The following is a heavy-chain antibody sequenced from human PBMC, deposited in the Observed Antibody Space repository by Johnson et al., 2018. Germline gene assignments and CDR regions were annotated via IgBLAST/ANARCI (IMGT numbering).Heavy chain of an antibody. Sequence: QLVESGAEVKKPGASVKVSCKASGYTFTGYYIHWVRQAPGQGLEWMGMINPNGHSTSYEQKFQGRVTLNKDTSTTTVYMEPSSLRSEDTAVFYGAREAVDLKNCTNGIFVDYWGQGTLVIVSS. CDR3: AREAVDLKNCTNGIFVDY. J-gene: IGHJ4*02. D-gene: IGHD2-8*01. CDR2: INPNGHST. CDR1: GYTFTGYY. V-gene: IGHV1-46*01.